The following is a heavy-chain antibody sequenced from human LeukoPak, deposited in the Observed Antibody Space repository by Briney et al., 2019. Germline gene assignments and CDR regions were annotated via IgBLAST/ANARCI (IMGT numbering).Heavy chain of an antibody. J-gene: IGHJ4*02. CDR3: ARDLLWFGESL. CDR2: INHSGST. D-gene: IGHD3-10*01. CDR1: GGSFSGYY. V-gene: IGHV4-34*01. Sequence: PSETLSLTCAVYGGSFSGYYWSWIRQPPGKGLERIGEINHSGSTNYNPSLKSRVTISVDTSKNQFSLKLSSVTAADTAVYYCARDLLWFGESLWGQGTLVTDSS.